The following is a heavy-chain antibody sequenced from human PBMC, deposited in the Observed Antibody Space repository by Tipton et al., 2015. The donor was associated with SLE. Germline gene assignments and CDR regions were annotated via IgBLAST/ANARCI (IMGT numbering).Heavy chain of an antibody. V-gene: IGHV3-23*01. CDR1: GFTFSSYA. D-gene: IGHD1-26*01. CDR2: ISGSGGNT. J-gene: IGHJ4*02. Sequence: SLRLSCAASGFTFSSYAMSWVRQAPGKGLEWVSAISGSGGNTYYADSVKGRFTISRDNSKNTLYLQMNGLRAEDTAVYYCARDRSGSYLGYYFDYWGQGALVTVSS. CDR3: ARDRSGSYLGYYFDY.